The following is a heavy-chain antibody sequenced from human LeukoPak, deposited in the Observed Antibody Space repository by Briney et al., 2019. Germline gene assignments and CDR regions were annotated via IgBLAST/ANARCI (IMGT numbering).Heavy chain of an antibody. CDR1: GGSISSYY. J-gene: IGHJ4*01. CDR2: IYYSGST. CDR3: AGLDTIFGVAKGFDY. V-gene: IGHV4-59*01. D-gene: IGHD3-3*01. Sequence: SETLSLTCTVSGGSISSYYWSWIRQPPGKGLEWIGYIYYSGSTKYNPSLKSRVTISVDTSKNQFSLKLSSVIAADTAVYYCAGLDTIFGVAKGFDYWGQESWSPSPQ.